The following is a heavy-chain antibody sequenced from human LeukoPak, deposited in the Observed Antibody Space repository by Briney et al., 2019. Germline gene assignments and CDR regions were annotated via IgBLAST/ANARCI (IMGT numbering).Heavy chain of an antibody. Sequence: KPSETLSLTCAVYGGSFSGYYWSWIRQPPGKGLEWISYIGISSSTIYYADSVKGRFTISRDNAKNSLYLQMNNLRAEDTAVYYCVRVHGGYPFDYWGQGTLVTVSS. J-gene: IGHJ4*02. D-gene: IGHD5-18*01. V-gene: IGHV3-11*04. CDR1: GGSFSGYY. CDR3: VRVHGGYPFDY. CDR2: IGISSSTI.